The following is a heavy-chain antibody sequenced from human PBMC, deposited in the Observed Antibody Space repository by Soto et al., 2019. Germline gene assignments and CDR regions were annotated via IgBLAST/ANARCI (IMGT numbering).Heavy chain of an antibody. CDR1: GFTFSNAW. J-gene: IGHJ4*02. V-gene: IGHV3-15*01. CDR2: INTKTDGGTT. CDR3: TTGYRITMVRGVIRFDY. Sequence: EVQLVESGGGLVKPGGSLRLSCAASGFTFSNAWMSWVRQAPGKGLEWVGRINTKTDGGTTDYAAPVKGRFTISRDDSKNTLYLQMNSLKSEDTAVYYCTTGYRITMVRGVIRFDYWGQGTLVTVSS. D-gene: IGHD3-10*01.